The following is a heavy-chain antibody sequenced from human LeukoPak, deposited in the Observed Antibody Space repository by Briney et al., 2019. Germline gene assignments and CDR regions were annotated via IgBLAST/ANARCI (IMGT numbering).Heavy chain of an antibody. CDR2: ISSSSYI. CDR1: GFTFSSYS. V-gene: IGHV3-21*01. J-gene: IGHJ4*02. CDR3: ARWYYYDSSGYHSGDY. Sequence: GGSLRLSCAASGFTFSSYSMNWVRQAPGKGLEWVSSISSSSYIYYADSVKGRFTISRDNAKNSLYLQMNSLRAEDTAVYYCARWYYYDSSGYHSGDYWGQGTLVTVSS. D-gene: IGHD3-22*01.